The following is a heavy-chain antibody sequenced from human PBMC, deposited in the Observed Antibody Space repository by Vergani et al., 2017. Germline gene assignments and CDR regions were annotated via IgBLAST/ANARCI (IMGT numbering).Heavy chain of an antibody. Sequence: EVQLLESGGGLVQPGGSLRLSCAASGFTFSSYAMSWVRQAPGKGLEWVSAISGSGGSTYYANSVKGRFTISRDNAKSTLYLEMNSLRTEDTAVYYCGKGYSSGWYSGHFDYWGQGTLVTVSS. J-gene: IGHJ4*02. CDR1: GFTFSSYA. CDR3: GKGYSSGWYSGHFDY. V-gene: IGHV3-23*01. CDR2: ISGSGGST. D-gene: IGHD6-19*01.